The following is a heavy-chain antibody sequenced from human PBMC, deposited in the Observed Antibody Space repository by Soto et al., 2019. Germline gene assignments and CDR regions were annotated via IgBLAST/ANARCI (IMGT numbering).Heavy chain of an antibody. CDR3: AKEGGLSGSYYISSSYYFDY. J-gene: IGHJ4*02. V-gene: IGHV3-30*18. Sequence: QVQLVESGGGVVQPGGSLRLSCVASGFTLSSYGMHWVGRAPGKGLGGWEFISYDGSNTYYADSVKGRFTISRDNSKNTLYLQMNSLRAEDTSVYYCAKEGGLSGSYYISSSYYFDYWGQGTLVTVSS. CDR2: ISYDGSNT. D-gene: IGHD1-26*01. CDR1: GFTLSSYG.